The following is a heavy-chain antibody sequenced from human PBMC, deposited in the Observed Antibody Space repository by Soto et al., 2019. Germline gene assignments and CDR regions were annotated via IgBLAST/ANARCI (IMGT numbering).Heavy chain of an antibody. CDR1: GFTFDDYG. J-gene: IGHJ3*01. Sequence: EVQLVESGGGLVEPGRSLTLSCVASGFTFDDYGMHWVRQPPGKGLEWVSGITWNSGSIGYADSVKGRFTISRDNAKNSLNLQMNSLRTEDTALSHCTNVGQRVALALTAEIGDAFDSWGQGTMVTVSS. CDR2: ITWNSGSI. D-gene: IGHD3-3*02. CDR3: TNVGQRVALALTAEIGDAFDS. V-gene: IGHV3-9*01.